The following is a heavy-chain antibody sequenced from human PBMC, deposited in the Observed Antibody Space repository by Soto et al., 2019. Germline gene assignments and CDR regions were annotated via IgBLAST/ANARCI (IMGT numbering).Heavy chain of an antibody. D-gene: IGHD1-20*01. J-gene: IGHJ4*02. CDR1: CDTSSNYY. Sequence: SETLSVTCSVSCDTSSNYYWSWIRQTPGRGLEWIGCVHESGSTDYNPSLKGRVTISLHTSKSQFSLSLRSATAADTATYYCARGTRALITSFFAYWGQGIPVTAPQ. CDR2: VHESGST. CDR3: ARGTRALITSFFAY. V-gene: IGHV4-59*01.